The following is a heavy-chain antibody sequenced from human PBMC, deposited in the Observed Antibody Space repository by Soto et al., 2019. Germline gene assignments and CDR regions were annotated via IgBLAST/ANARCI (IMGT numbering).Heavy chain of an antibody. CDR2: INHSGST. V-gene: IGHV4-34*01. Sequence: QVQLQQWGAGLLKPSETLSLTCAVNGGSFSGYYWSWIRQPPGKGLEWIGEINHSGSTNYNPSLKSRVTISVDTSKNQVSLKLSSVTAADTAVYYCASAGYCSGGSCSWFDPWGQGTLVTVSS. J-gene: IGHJ5*02. CDR1: GGSFSGYY. D-gene: IGHD2-15*01. CDR3: ASAGYCSGGSCSWFDP.